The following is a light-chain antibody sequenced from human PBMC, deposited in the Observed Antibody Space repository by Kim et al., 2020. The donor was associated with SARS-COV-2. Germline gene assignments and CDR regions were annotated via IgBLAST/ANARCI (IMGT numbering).Light chain of an antibody. CDR3: APSYSTPHP. V-gene: IGKV1-39*01. J-gene: IGKJ2*01. Sequence: DIQMTQSPSSLSASVGDRVTITCRASQRIRTYLHWYQQKPGKAPKRLIYAASSLQSGVPSRFSGSGSGTEFILTISSLQPEDFATYLCAPSYSTPHPFAQGTKLEF. CDR2: AAS. CDR1: QRIRTY.